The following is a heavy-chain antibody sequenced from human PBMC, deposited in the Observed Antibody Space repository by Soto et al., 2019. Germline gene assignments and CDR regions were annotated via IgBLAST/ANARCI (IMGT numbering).Heavy chain of an antibody. CDR3: ARAPLSCSGGSCRANYYYYYMDV. CDR1: GGTFSSYT. D-gene: IGHD2-15*01. J-gene: IGHJ6*03. V-gene: IGHV1-69*02. CDR2: IIPILRIA. Sequence: QVQLVQSGAEVKKPGSSVKVSCKASGGTFSSYTISWVRQVPGQGLEWMGRIIPILRIANFAQKFQGRVTITADKSTSTAYMELSSLRSEDTAVYYCARAPLSCSGGSCRANYYYYYMDVWGKGTTVTVSS.